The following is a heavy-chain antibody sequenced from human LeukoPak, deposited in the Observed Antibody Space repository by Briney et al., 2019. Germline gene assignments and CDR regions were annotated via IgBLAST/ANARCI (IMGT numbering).Heavy chain of an antibody. CDR3: ARCSRSRYSSSWAIDL. D-gene: IGHD6-13*01. Sequence: SETLSLTCAVYGGSFSGYYWSWIRQPPGKGLEWIGEINHSGSTNYNPSLKSRVTISVDTSKNQFSLKLSSVTAADTAVYYCARCSRSRYSSSWAIDLWAQGTVVSVSS. V-gene: IGHV4-34*01. J-gene: IGHJ5*02. CDR1: GGSFSGYY. CDR2: INHSGST.